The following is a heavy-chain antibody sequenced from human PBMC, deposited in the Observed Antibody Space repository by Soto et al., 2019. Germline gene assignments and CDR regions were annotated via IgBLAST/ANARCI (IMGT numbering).Heavy chain of an antibody. J-gene: IGHJ3*02. Sequence: EVQLVESGGGLAQPGGSLRLSCAASGFTFSSYLMHWVRQAPGKGLVWVSRINSDGSSTTYADSVKGRFTISRDSAKNTLYLQMNSLRAEDTAVYYCARVRMAGDFDIWGQGTMVTVSS. CDR2: INSDGSST. V-gene: IGHV3-74*01. D-gene: IGHD6-19*01. CDR1: GFTFSSYL. CDR3: ARVRMAGDFDI.